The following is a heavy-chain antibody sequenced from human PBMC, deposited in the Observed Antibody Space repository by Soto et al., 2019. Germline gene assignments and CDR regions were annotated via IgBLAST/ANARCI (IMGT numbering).Heavy chain of an antibody. Sequence: SETLPLPSTVSGDSSSGHYWSRILQHPGKGLEWIGYIYYSGSTNYDPSLKSRVTISVDTSKNQFSLKLSSVTAADTAVYCCERGWGGYFQHWGQATLVTVSS. J-gene: IGHJ1*01. CDR3: ERGWGGYFQH. V-gene: IGHV4-59*11. CDR2: IYYSGST. D-gene: IGHD6-13*01. CDR1: GDSSSGHY.